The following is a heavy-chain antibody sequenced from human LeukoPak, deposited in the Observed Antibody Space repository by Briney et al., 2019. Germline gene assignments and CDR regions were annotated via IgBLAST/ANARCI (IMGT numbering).Heavy chain of an antibody. D-gene: IGHD3-22*01. CDR3: AKGLHITMIVVVTSGYFDY. CDR1: GFTFGSYA. Sequence: GGSLRLSCAASGFTFGSYAMSWVRQAPGKGLEWVSAISGSGGSTYYADSVKGRFTISRDNSKNTLYLQMNSLRAEDTAVYYCAKGLHITMIVVVTSGYFDYWGQGTLVTVSS. CDR2: ISGSGGST. V-gene: IGHV3-23*01. J-gene: IGHJ4*02.